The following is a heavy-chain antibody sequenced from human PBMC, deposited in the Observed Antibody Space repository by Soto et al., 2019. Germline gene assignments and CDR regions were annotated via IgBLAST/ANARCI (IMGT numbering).Heavy chain of an antibody. V-gene: IGHV3-23*01. J-gene: IGHJ4*02. Sequence: EVQLLESGGGLVQPGGSLRLSCAASGFTFSSYAMSWVRQAPGKGLEWVSAISGSGGSTYYADSVKGRFTISRDNSKNTLYLQMNSPRAEDTAVYYCAKEGYCSSTSCYYFDYWGQGTLVTVSS. CDR2: ISGSGGST. CDR3: AKEGYCSSTSCYYFDY. CDR1: GFTFSSYA. D-gene: IGHD2-2*01.